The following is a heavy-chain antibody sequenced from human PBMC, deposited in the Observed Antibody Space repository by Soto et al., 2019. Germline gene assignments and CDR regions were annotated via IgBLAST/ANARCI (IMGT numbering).Heavy chain of an antibody. CDR3: ARERGGAIIVGVTGTFDV. D-gene: IGHD3-22*01. CDR1: GGTFSSYA. CDR2: IIAILGKA. Sequence: QVQLVQSGAEVKKPGSSVKVSCKASGGTFSSYAISWVRQAPGQGLEWMGGIIAILGKANYAEKFQGRVTITADESTSTAYMKLSSLRSEDTAVYYCARERGGAIIVGVTGTFDVWGQGTLVTVSS. J-gene: IGHJ3*01. V-gene: IGHV1-69*01.